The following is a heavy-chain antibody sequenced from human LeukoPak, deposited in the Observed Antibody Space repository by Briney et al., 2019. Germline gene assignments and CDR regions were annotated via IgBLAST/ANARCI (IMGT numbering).Heavy chain of an antibody. CDR3: ARGIGGRNWNGCFDY. CDR2: ISYDGSNK. CDR1: GFTFSSYA. Sequence: TGGSLRLSCAASGFTFSSYAMHWVRQAPGKGLEWVAVISYDGSNKYYADSVKGRFTISRDNSKNTLYLQMNSLRAEDTAVYCCARGIGGRNWNGCFDYWGQGTLVTVSS. J-gene: IGHJ4*02. D-gene: IGHD1-1*01. V-gene: IGHV3-30-3*01.